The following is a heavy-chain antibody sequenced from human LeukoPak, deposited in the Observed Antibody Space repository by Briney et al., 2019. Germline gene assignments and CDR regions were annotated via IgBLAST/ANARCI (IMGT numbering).Heavy chain of an antibody. CDR1: GYTFTSYY. D-gene: IGHD3-22*01. CDR2: INPSGGST. Sequence: GASVKVSCKASGYTFTSYYMHWVRQAPGQGLEWMGIINPSGGSTSYAQKFQGRVTMTRDMSTSTVYMELSSLRAEDTAVYYCARDVGNYDSRGYYLGCFAPWGQGPLVTV. V-gene: IGHV1-46*01. J-gene: IGHJ5*02. CDR3: ARDVGNYDSRGYYLGCFAP.